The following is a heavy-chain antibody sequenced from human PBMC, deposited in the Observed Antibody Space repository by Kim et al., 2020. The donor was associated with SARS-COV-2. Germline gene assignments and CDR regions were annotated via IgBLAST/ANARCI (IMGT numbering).Heavy chain of an antibody. CDR2: INAGNGNT. D-gene: IGHD3-10*01. CDR1: GYTFTSYA. CDR3: ATNRYYYGSGSYYNVGRIPLRYFDY. Sequence: ASVKVSCKASGYTFTSYAMHWVRQAPGQRLEWMGWINAGNGNTKYSQKFQGRVTITRDTSASTAYMELSSLRSEDTAVYYCATNRYYYGSGSYYNVGRIPLRYFDYWGQGTLVTVSS. V-gene: IGHV1-3*01. J-gene: IGHJ4*02.